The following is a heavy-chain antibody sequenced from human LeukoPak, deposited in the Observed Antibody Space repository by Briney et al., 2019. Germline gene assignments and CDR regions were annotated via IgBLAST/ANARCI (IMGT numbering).Heavy chain of an antibody. D-gene: IGHD2-15*01. J-gene: IGHJ3*02. CDR2: IYYSGST. V-gene: IGHV4-59*08. CDR3: ARYPIVVVVAATPGHAFDI. CDR1: GGSLSSYY. Sequence: PSETLSLTCTVSGGSLSSYYWSWIRQPPGKGLEWIGYIYYSGSTNYHPSLKSRGTISVYTSKNQFSLKLSSVTAADTAVYYCARYPIVVVVAATPGHAFDIWGQGTMVTVSS.